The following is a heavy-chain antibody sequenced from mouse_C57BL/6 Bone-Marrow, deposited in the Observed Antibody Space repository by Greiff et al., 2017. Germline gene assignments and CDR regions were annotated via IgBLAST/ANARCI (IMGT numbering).Heavy chain of an antibody. CDR3: ARGRDTLDY. CDR2: INYDGSST. J-gene: IGHJ2*01. Sequence: EVQLQESEGGLVQPGSSMKLSCTASGFTFSDYYMAWVRQVPEKGLEWVANINYDGSSTYYLDSLKSRFIISRDNAKNMLYLQMSSLKSEDTATYYCARGRDTLDYWGQGTTLTVSS. CDR1: GFTFSDYY. D-gene: IGHD5-1-1*01. V-gene: IGHV5-16*01.